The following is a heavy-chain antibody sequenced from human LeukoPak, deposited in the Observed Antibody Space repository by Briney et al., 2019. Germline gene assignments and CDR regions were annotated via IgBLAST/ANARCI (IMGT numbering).Heavy chain of an antibody. CDR1: GITLSNYG. Sequence: GGSLRLSCAVSGITLSNYGMSWVRQAPGKGLEWVAGISGSGGSTNYADSVKGRFTISRDNPKNTLYLQMNSLRAEDTAVYFCAKRGVVIRVILVGFHKEAYYFDSWGQGTLVTVSS. V-gene: IGHV3-23*01. CDR2: ISGSGGST. CDR3: AKRGVVIRVILVGFHKEAYYFDS. J-gene: IGHJ4*02. D-gene: IGHD3-22*01.